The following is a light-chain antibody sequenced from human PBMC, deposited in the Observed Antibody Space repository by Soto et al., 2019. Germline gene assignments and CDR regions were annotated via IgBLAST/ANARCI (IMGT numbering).Light chain of an antibody. Sequence: EIVLTQSPGTLSLSPGERATLSCRASQTVSSSFLAWYQQTPGQAPRLLIYAASSRATGIPDRFSGSGSGTEFTLTISSLQSEDFAVYYCQQYNHWPLMFGQGTKVDIK. J-gene: IGKJ1*01. V-gene: IGKV3-20*01. CDR1: QTVSSSF. CDR2: AAS. CDR3: QQYNHWPLM.